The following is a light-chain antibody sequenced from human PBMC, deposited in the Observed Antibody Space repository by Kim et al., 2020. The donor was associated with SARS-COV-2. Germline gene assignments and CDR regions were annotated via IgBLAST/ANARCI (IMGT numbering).Light chain of an antibody. Sequence: SSVKLTGTLSSGNSSYIIAWHQQQPGKAPRYLMKLEGSGSYNKGSGIPDRFSGSSSGADRYLTISNLQSEDEADYYCETWDSNTWVFGGGTQLTVL. CDR3: ETWDSNTWV. CDR2: LEGSGSY. CDR1: SGNSSYI. J-gene: IGLJ3*02. V-gene: IGLV4-60*03.